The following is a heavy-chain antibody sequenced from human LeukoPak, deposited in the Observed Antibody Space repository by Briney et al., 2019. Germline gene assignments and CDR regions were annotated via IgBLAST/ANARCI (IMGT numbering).Heavy chain of an antibody. CDR3: ARDLNWGAGALDI. CDR1: GFAFSSYS. Sequence: GGSLRLSCAASGFAFSSYSMSWVRQAPGKGLEWVSSINVSPAYVSYADSVKGRFTISRDNAKNSLYLQMNSLRAEDTAVYFCARDLNWGAGALDIWGQGTMVTVSS. J-gene: IGHJ3*02. CDR2: INVSPAYV. D-gene: IGHD7-27*01. V-gene: IGHV3-21*01.